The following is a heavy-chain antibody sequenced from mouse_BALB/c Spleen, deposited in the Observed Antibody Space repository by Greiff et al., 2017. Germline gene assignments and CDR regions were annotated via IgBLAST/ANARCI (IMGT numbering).Heavy chain of an antibody. Sequence: VQLVESGPGLVAPSQSLSITCTVSGFSLTSYGVHWVRQPPGKGLEWLGVIWAGGSTNYNSALMSRLSISKDNSKSQVFLKMNSLQTDDTAMYYCARGLRRYYYAMDYWGQGTSVTVSS. D-gene: IGHD2-4*01. CDR1: GFSLTSYG. J-gene: IGHJ4*01. CDR3: ARGLRRYYYAMDY. CDR2: IWAGGST. V-gene: IGHV2-9*02.